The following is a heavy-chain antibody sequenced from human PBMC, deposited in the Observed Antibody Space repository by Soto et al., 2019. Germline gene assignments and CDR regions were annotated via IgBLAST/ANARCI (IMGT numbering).Heavy chain of an antibody. Sequence: GGSLRLSCAAAGFTLSSYWMHWVRQVPGKGLVWVSRINPDGSIINYADSVKGRFTITRDSAKNTLYLQMNSLRADDTAVYYCTRGTQGRGGPFDFWGQGSLVTVSS. V-gene: IGHV3-74*01. D-gene: IGHD1-1*01. CDR2: INPDGSII. CDR1: GFTLSSYW. J-gene: IGHJ4*02. CDR3: TRGTQGRGGPFDF.